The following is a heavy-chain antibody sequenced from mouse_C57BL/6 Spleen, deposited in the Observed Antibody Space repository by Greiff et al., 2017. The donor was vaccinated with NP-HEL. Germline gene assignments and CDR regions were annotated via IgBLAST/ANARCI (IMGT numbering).Heavy chain of an antibody. CDR2: IHPNSGST. D-gene: IGHD1-1*01. V-gene: IGHV1-64*01. CDR3: ARDYYYGSSLYYAMDY. J-gene: IGHJ4*01. CDR1: GYTFTSYW. Sequence: QVQLQQPGAELVKPGASVKLSCKASGYTFTSYWMHWVKQRPGQGLEWIGMIHPNSGSTNYNEKFKSKATLTVDKSSRTAYMPRSSLTSEASAVYYCARDYYYGSSLYYAMDYWGQGTSVTVSS.